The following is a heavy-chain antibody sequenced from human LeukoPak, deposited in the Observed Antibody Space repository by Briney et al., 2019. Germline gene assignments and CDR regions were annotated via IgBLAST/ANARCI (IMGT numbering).Heavy chain of an antibody. V-gene: IGHV4-34*01. D-gene: IGHD5-18*01. CDR3: ARLGSYGYGYYYGMDV. CDR1: GGSFSGYY. Sequence: SETLSLTCAVYGGSFSGYYWSWIRQPPGKGLGWIGEINHSGSTNYNPSLKSRVTISVDTSKNQFSLKLSSVTAADTAVYYCARLGSYGYGYYYGMDVWGQGTTVTVSS. CDR2: INHSGST. J-gene: IGHJ6*02.